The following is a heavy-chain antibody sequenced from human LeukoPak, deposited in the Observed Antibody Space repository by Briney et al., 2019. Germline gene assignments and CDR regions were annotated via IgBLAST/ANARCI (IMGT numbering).Heavy chain of an antibody. CDR3: ARVDFWSDPDGMDV. Sequence: GASLEISCQGSGSLFTRYWIGWVRQLPGKGLEWMGIIYPGDSDTRYSPSFQGQVTISADKSISTAYLQWSSLKASDTAMYYCARVDFWSDPDGMDVWGQGTTVTVSS. D-gene: IGHD3-3*01. CDR1: GSLFTRYW. V-gene: IGHV5-51*01. J-gene: IGHJ6*02. CDR2: IYPGDSDT.